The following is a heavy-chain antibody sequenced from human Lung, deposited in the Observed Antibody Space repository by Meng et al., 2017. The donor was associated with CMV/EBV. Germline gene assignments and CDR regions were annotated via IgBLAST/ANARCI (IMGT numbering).Heavy chain of an antibody. CDR1: GGTFSSYA. CDR2: IIPIFGTA. V-gene: IGHV1-69*05. J-gene: IGHJ6*02. D-gene: IGHD3-3*01. Sequence: SVXVSXXASGGTFSSYAISWVRQAPGQGLEWMGGIIPIFGTANYAQKFQGRVTITTDESTSTAYMELSSLGSEDTAVYYCARVTIFGAYGMDVWGQGTTVTVSS. CDR3: ARVTIFGAYGMDV.